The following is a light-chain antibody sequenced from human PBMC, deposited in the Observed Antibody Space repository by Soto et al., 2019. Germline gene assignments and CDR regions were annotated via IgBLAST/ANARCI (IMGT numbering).Light chain of an antibody. J-gene: IGLJ1*01. Sequence: QSVLTQPASVSGSPGQSITISCTGTSSDVGAYNRVSWYQQHPGKAPKLIIYGVTNRPSGISNRFSGSKSGRTASLTISGLQPEDEADYYCNSYTSSSTYVFGTGTKLTVL. CDR3: NSYTSSSTYV. V-gene: IGLV2-14*01. CDR2: GVT. CDR1: SSDVGAYNR.